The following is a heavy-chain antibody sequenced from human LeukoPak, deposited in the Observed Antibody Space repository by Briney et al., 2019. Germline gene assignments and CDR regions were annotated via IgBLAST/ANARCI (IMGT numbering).Heavy chain of an antibody. D-gene: IGHD1-26*01. V-gene: IGHV3-21*04. CDR2: ISSSSSYI. Sequence: GGSLRLSCAASGFALNAYSLTWVRLAPGKGLEWVSSISSSSSYIYYADSVKGRFTISRDNSKNTLYLQMNSLRAEDTAKYYCAKSLLTTASGTGRAFDIWGQGTMVTVSS. CDR1: GFALNAYS. CDR3: AKSLLTTASGTGRAFDI. J-gene: IGHJ3*02.